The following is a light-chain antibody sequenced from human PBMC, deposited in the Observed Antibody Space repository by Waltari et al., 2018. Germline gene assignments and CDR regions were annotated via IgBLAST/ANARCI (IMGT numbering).Light chain of an antibody. CDR1: QSVSSD. J-gene: IGKJ1*01. Sequence: EIVMTQSPATLYVSPGERATLSCRASQSVSSDFAWYQQKPGQAPRPVIYGASTRATGIPARFSGSGSGTEFTLTISSLQSEDFAVYYCQQYNNWPRTFGQGTKVEIK. CDR2: GAS. V-gene: IGKV3-15*01. CDR3: QQYNNWPRT.